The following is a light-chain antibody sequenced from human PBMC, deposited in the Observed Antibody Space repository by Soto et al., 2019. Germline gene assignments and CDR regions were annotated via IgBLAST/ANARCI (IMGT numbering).Light chain of an antibody. J-gene: IGKJ1*01. CDR3: QQYNNWARWT. Sequence: EIVMTQSPATLSVSPGERATLSCRASQSVSSNLAWYQQKPYQAPRLLIYGASTRATGIPARFSGSGTGTECTRTSRRLQSEDFAVDYCQQYNNWARWTFGPWTKGEIK. CDR2: GAS. CDR1: QSVSSN. V-gene: IGKV3-15*01.